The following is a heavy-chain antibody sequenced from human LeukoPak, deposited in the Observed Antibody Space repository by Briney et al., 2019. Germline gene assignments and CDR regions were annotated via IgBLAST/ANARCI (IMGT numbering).Heavy chain of an antibody. J-gene: IGHJ3*02. CDR1: GYTFTVYY. CDR3: ARDRNSGSSLDI. V-gene: IGHV1-2*02. Sequence: ASVTVSFKASGYTFTVYYIDWVRQAPGQGLERMGWIYPYSGDTNYTQNFQGRVTMTRDTSISAAYMELSSLKSDDTAVYYCARDRNSGSSLDIWGQGTMLTVSS. D-gene: IGHD6-6*01. CDR2: IYPYSGDT.